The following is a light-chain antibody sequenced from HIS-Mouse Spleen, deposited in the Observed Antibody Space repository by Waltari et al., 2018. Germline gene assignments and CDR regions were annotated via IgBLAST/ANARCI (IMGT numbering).Light chain of an antibody. Sequence: SALTQPASVSGSPGQSITISCTGTSSDVGSYNLVSWYQQHPGKAPNLMIYEGSKRPSGISNRFSGSNSGDTASLTISGLQAEDEADYYCFSYAGSSTYVVFGGGTKLTVL. J-gene: IGLJ2*01. CDR1: SSDVGSYNL. CDR2: EGS. CDR3: FSYAGSSTYVV. V-gene: IGLV2-23*01.